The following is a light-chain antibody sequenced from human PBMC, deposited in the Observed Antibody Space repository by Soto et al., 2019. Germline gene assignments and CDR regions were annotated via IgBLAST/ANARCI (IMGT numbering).Light chain of an antibody. J-gene: IGLJ1*01. V-gene: IGLV2-8*01. CDR2: EVT. Sequence: ALTQLPSASGSPGQSVTISCTGTSSDVGGYDYVSWYQQHPGKAPKLMIYEVTIRPSGASDRFSGYKSGNTASLTVSGLQAEDEADYYCSSYTGGNPSYVFGTGTKVTVL. CDR3: SSYTGGNPSYV. CDR1: SSDVGGYDY.